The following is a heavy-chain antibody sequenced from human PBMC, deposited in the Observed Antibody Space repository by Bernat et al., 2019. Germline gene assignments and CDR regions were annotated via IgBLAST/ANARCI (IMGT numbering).Heavy chain of an antibody. CDR3: ARHPAGYGDTYYYFDY. Sequence: QLQLQESGPGLVKPSETLSLTCTVSGGSISSSSYYWGWIRQPPGKGLEWIGSIPYSGSTYYNPSLKSRVTMSVDTSKNKFSLKLSSVTAADTAVYYGARHPAGYGDTYYYFDYWGQGTLVTVSS. D-gene: IGHD4-17*01. CDR2: IPYSGST. J-gene: IGHJ4*02. CDR1: GGSISSSSYY. V-gene: IGHV4-39*01.